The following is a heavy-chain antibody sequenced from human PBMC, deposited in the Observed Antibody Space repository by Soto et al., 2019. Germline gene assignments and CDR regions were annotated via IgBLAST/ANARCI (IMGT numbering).Heavy chain of an antibody. J-gene: IGHJ5*02. Sequence: SETLSLTCTVSGGSISSSSYYWGWIRQPPGKGLEWIGSIYYSGSTYYNPSLKSRVTISVDTSKNQFSLKLSSVTAADTAVYYCARHEAHTWFDPWGQGTLVTVSS. V-gene: IGHV4-39*01. CDR1: GGSISSSSYY. CDR2: IYYSGST. CDR3: ARHEAHTWFDP.